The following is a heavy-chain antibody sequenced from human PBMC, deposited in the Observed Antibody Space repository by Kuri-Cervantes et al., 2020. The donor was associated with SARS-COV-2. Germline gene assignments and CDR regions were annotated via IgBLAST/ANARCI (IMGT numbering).Heavy chain of an antibody. D-gene: IGHD6-13*01. CDR1: GFTFSSYG. V-gene: IGHV3-30*02. Sequence: GSLRLSCAASGFTFSSYGMHWVRQAPGKGLEWVAFIRYDGSNKYYADSVKGRFTISRDNSKNTLYLQMNSLRAEDTAVYYCARDLGAAAGTSSAFDYWGQGTLVTVSS. CDR2: IRYDGSNK. CDR3: ARDLGAAAGTSSAFDY. J-gene: IGHJ4*02.